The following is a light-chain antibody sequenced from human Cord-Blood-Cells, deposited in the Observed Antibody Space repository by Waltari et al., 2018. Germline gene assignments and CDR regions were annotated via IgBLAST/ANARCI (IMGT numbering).Light chain of an antibody. V-gene: IGKV3-15*01. Sequence: EIVMTQSPATMSVSPGERATLSCRASQSVSSNLAWYQQKPGQAPRLLIYGASTRATRITARFRGSGSGTEFNLKIRGRQCGECAGYVCEQYRHWGPWPFGQRTQVESK. CDR2: GAS. CDR3: EQYRHWGPWP. J-gene: IGKJ1*01. CDR1: QSVSSN.